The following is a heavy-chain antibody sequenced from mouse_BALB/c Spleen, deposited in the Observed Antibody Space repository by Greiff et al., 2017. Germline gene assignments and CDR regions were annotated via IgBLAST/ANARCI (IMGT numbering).Heavy chain of an antibody. V-gene: IGHV14-1*02. J-gene: IGHJ2*01. CDR3: ASRSYFDY. D-gene: IGHD2-14*01. CDR2: IDPENGNT. CDR1: GFNIKDYY. Sequence: VHVKQSGAELVRPGALVKLSCKASGFNIKDYYMHWVKQRPEQGLEWIGWIDPENGNTIYDPKFQGKASITADTSSNTAYLQLSSLTSEDTAVYYCASRSYFDYWGQGTTLTVSS.